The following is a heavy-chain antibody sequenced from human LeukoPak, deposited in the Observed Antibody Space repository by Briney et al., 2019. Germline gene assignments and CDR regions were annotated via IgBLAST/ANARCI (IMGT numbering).Heavy chain of an antibody. CDR2: LYTTGST. CDR3: ARNFDY. Sequence: SETLSLTCTVSGASISSYYWSWVRQPAGKGLEWIGRLYTTGSTNYNPSLKSRVTMSVDTSKNQFSLKLSSVTAADTAVYYCARNFDYWGQGTLVTVSS. J-gene: IGHJ4*02. V-gene: IGHV4-4*07. CDR1: GASISSYY.